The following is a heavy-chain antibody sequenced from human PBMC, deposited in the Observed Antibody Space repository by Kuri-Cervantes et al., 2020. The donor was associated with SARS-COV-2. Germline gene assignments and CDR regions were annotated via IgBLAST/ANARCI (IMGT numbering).Heavy chain of an antibody. V-gene: IGHV4-39*07. CDR2: IYQGGHT. J-gene: IGHJ5*02. Sequence: SETLSLTCTVSGGSISSSSYYWGWIRQPPGKALQWIGYIYQGGHTYYSPSLMSRATISVDKPNNQFSLELTSVTAADTAVYYCARGKGGDNDWFDPWGQGTLVTVSS. D-gene: IGHD1-26*01. CDR3: ARGKGGDNDWFDP. CDR1: GGSISSSSYY.